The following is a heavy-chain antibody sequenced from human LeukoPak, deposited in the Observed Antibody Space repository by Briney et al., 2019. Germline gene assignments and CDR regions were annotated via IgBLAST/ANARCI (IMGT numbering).Heavy chain of an antibody. CDR2: ILYSGST. CDR3: ARGWELRYFDY. CDR1: GGSISSGDYY. D-gene: IGHD4-23*01. J-gene: IGHJ4*02. Sequence: SQTLSLTCTVSGGSISSGDYYWNWIRQPPGKGLECIGYILYSGSTYYNPSLKSRVTISGDTSKNQFSLKLSSVTAADTAVYYCARGWELRYFDYWGQGTLVTVSS. V-gene: IGHV4-30-4*01.